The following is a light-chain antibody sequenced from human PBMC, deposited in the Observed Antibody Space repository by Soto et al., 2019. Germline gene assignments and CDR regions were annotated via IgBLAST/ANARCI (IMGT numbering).Light chain of an antibody. CDR2: AAS. V-gene: IGKV1-12*01. Sequence: DIQMTQSPSSVSASVGDRVTIACRASQAIGVWLAWYQQKPGKAPNLLIYAASHLHSGVPSRFSGSGYGTDFTLTISSLQPEDFATYFCQQANTFPFTFGPGTKVYIK. CDR1: QAIGVW. CDR3: QQANTFPFT. J-gene: IGKJ3*01.